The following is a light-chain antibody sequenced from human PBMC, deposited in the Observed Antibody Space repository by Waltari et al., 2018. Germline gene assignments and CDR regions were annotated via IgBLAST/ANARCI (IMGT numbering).Light chain of an antibody. Sequence: DIVMTQSPESLAVPLGERATITCRSSQSVLDDSNNKNYVAWYQQKPGQPPKLLIYWASTRESGVPDRISGSESGTEFTRTVSSLQAEDVALYYGQQYYSTPYTFGQGTKVEI. CDR1: QSVLDDSNNKNY. CDR3: QQYYSTPYT. J-gene: IGKJ2*01. CDR2: WAS. V-gene: IGKV4-1*01.